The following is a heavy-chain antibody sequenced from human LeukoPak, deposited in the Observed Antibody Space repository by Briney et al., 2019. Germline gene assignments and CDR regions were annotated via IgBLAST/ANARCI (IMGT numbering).Heavy chain of an antibody. CDR2: ISTSGSYT. CDR1: GFSFSDYY. CDR3: ARDGSAASDY. V-gene: IGHV3-11*05. Sequence: GGSLRLSCAASGFSFSDYYMSWFRQAPGKGLERVSYISTSGSYTNYADSVKGRFTISRDNAKNSLYLQMNTLRAEDTAVYYCARDGSAASDYWGQGTLVTVSS. J-gene: IGHJ4*02. D-gene: IGHD6-13*01.